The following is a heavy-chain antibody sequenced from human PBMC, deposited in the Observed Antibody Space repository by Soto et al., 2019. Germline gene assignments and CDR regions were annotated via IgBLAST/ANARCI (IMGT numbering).Heavy chain of an antibody. V-gene: IGHV4-59*01. J-gene: IGHJ5*02. CDR1: GGSISSYY. CDR2: IYYSGST. Sequence: ETLSLTCTVSGGSISSYYWSWIRQPPGKGLEWIGYIYYSGSTNYNPSLKSRVTISVDTSKNQFSLKLSSVTAADTAVYYCARAAFNWNYVGWFDPWGQGTLVTVSS. CDR3: ARAAFNWNYVGWFDP. D-gene: IGHD1-7*01.